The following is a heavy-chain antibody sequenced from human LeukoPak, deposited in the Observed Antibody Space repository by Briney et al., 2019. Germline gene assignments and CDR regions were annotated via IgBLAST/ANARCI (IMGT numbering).Heavy chain of an antibody. V-gene: IGHV3-7*01. Sequence: QPGGSLRLSCAASGFTFSSYWMTWVRQAPGKGLEWVANIKQDGSEKYYVDSVRGRFTTSRDNAKNSLYLQMNSLRVEDTGVYYCARDQSWSSYYWGQGTLVIVSS. CDR2: IKQDGSEK. CDR3: ARDQSWSSYY. CDR1: GFTFSSYW. D-gene: IGHD3-3*01. J-gene: IGHJ4*02.